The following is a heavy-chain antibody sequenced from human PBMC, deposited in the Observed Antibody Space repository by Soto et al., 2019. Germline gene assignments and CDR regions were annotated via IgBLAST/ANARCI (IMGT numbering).Heavy chain of an antibody. CDR1: GYTFTSYG. CDR3: ARDPHIVVVPAANYYYYGMDV. J-gene: IGHJ6*02. CDR2: ISAYNGNT. D-gene: IGHD2-2*01. Sequence: GASLKVSFKASGYTFTSYGISWVRPAPGQGIEWMGWISAYNGNTNYAQKLQGRVTMTTDTSTSTAYMELRSLRSDDTAVYYCARDPHIVVVPAANYYYYGMDVWGQGTTVTVAS. V-gene: IGHV1-18*01.